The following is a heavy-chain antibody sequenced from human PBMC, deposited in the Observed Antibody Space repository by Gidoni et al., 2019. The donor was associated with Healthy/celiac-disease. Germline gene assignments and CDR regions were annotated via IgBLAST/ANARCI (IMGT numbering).Heavy chain of an antibody. V-gene: IGHV4-31*03. D-gene: IGHD2-15*01. J-gene: IGHJ4*02. CDR3: ASVTVAATAFFDY. CDR2: IYYIGIT. Sequence: QVQLQESGPGLVTPSQTLSLTCTVSGGPISSGGYYWSWIRPHPGKGLECIGSIYYIGITYYYPSLKSRVTISVDTSKNQFSLKLSSVTAADTAVYYCASVTVAATAFFDYWGQGTLVTVSS. CDR1: GGPISSGGYY.